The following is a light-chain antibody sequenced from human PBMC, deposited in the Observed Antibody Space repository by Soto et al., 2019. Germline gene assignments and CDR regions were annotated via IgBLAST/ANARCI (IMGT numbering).Light chain of an antibody. Sequence: QSVLTQPASVSGSPGQSIIISCTGTSSDVGGYNYVSWYQQHPGKAPKLMIYDVTNRPSGVSNRFSGSKSGNTASLTISGLQAEDEADYYCRSYTSSSTYVFGTGTKVTVL. CDR3: RSYTSSSTYV. CDR1: SSDVGGYNY. CDR2: DVT. J-gene: IGLJ1*01. V-gene: IGLV2-14*01.